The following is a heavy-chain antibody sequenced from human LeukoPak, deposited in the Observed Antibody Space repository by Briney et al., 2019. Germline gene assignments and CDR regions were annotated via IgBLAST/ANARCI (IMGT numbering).Heavy chain of an antibody. CDR2: INHSGST. Sequence: SETLSLTCAVYGGSFSGYYWSWIRQPPGKGLEWIGEINHSGSTNYNPSPKSRVTISVDTSKNQFSLKLSSVTAADTAVYYCARDGLYYYGSGSYPPLDVWGQGTTVTVSS. V-gene: IGHV4-34*01. D-gene: IGHD3-10*01. CDR1: GGSFSGYY. J-gene: IGHJ6*02. CDR3: ARDGLYYYGSGSYPPLDV.